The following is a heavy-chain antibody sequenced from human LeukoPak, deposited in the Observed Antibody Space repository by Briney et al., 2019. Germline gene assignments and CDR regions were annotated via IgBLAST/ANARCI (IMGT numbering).Heavy chain of an antibody. V-gene: IGHV4-59*01. D-gene: IGHD6-25*01. J-gene: IGHJ2*01. CDR1: GGSISSYY. Sequence: SETLSLTCTVSGGSISSYYWSWIRQPPGKGLEWIGYIYYSGSTNYNPSLKSRVTISVDTSKNQFSLKLSSATAADTAVYYCARDSLLRGSGWDYWYFDLWGRGTLVTVSS. CDR2: IYYSGST. CDR3: ARDSLLRGSGWDYWYFDL.